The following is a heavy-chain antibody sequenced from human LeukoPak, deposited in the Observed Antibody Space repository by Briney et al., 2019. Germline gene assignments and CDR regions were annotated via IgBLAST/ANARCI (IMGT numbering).Heavy chain of an antibody. Sequence: GGSLRLSCAASGFTFSNYWAPWVRQAPGKGLEWVSRISGDGRSTNYADSVKGRFTISRDNAKNTLYLQMNSLRDEDTAVYYCASFVWRTGATQFDPWGQGTLVTVSS. D-gene: IGHD3-9*01. V-gene: IGHV3-74*01. CDR1: GFTFSNYW. CDR2: ISGDGRST. CDR3: ASFVWRTGATQFDP. J-gene: IGHJ5*02.